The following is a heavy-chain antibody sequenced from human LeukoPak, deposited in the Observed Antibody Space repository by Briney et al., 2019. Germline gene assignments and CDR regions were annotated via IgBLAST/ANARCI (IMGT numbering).Heavy chain of an antibody. D-gene: IGHD1-14*01. CDR1: GDTFSSYA. J-gene: IGHJ3*02. CDR2: IIPIFGTA. V-gene: IGHV1-69*13. CDR3: ARGAHHRGAFDI. Sequence: AASVKVSCKASGDTFSSYAISWVRQAPGQGLEWMGGIIPIFGTANYAQKFQGRVTITADESTSTAYMELSSLRAEDTAVYYCARGAHHRGAFDIWGQGTMVTVSS.